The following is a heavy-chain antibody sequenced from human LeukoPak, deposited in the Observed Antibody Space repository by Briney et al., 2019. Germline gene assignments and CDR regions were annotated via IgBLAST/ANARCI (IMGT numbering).Heavy chain of an antibody. Sequence: SETLSLTCTVSGGSISSYYWSWIRQPPGKGLEWIGYIYYSGSTNYNPSPKSRVTISVDTSKNQFSLKLSSVTAADTAVYYCARAKLLRFDYWGQGTLVTVSS. CDR3: ARAKLLRFDY. CDR2: IYYSGST. J-gene: IGHJ4*02. D-gene: IGHD1-26*01. CDR1: GGSISSYY. V-gene: IGHV4-59*01.